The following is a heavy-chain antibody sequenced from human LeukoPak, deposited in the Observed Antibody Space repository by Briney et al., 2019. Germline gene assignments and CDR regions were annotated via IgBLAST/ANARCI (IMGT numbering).Heavy chain of an antibody. CDR3: ARVGALSSSWLLY. V-gene: IGHV3-7*01. Sequence: GGSLRLSCAASGFTFSSYWMSWVRQAPGKGLEWVANIKQDGKAKYYVDSVKGRFTISRDSAKNSLYLQMNSLRAEDTAVYFCARVGALSSSWLLYWGQGTLVTVSS. CDR2: IKQDGKAK. D-gene: IGHD6-13*01. J-gene: IGHJ4*02. CDR1: GFTFSSYW.